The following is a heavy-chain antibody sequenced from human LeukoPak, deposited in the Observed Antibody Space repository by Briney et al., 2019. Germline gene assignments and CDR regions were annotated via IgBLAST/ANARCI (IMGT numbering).Heavy chain of an antibody. V-gene: IGHV1-8*01. CDR2: MNPNSGNT. Sequence: ASVKVSCKASGYTFTSYDINWVRQATGQGLEWMGWMNPNSGNTGYAQKFQGRVTMTRNTSVSTAYMELSSLRSEDTAVYYCAGVFLEWLPGRSYYYYMDVWGKGTTVTVSS. CDR1: GYTFTSYD. J-gene: IGHJ6*03. CDR3: AGVFLEWLPGRSYYYYMDV. D-gene: IGHD3-3*01.